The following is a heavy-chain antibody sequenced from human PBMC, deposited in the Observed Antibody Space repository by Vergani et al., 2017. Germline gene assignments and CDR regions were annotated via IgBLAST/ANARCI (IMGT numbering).Heavy chain of an antibody. Sequence: QVQLQESGPGLVKPPGTLSLTCAVSGGSISSSNWWSWVRQPPGKGLEWIGEIYHSGSTNYNPSLKSRVTISVDKSKNQFSLKLSSVTAADTAVYYFASVLLTGYDSPRAYGMDVWGQGTTVTVSS. CDR3: ASVLLTGYDSPRAYGMDV. CDR2: IYHSGST. V-gene: IGHV4-4*03. D-gene: IGHD3-9*01. J-gene: IGHJ6*02. CDR1: GGSISSSNW.